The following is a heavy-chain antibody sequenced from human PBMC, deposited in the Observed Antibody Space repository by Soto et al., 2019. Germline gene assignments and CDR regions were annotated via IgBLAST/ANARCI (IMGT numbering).Heavy chain of an antibody. D-gene: IGHD3-22*01. CDR2: ISYDGSNK. CDR1: GFTFSSYG. V-gene: IGHV3-30*18. Sequence: GGSLRLSCAASGFTFSSYGMHWVRQAPGKGLEWVAVISYDGSNKYYADSVKGRFTISRDNSKNTLYLQMNSLRAEDTAVYYCAKGVHSSGHDAFDIWGQGTMVTVSS. J-gene: IGHJ3*02. CDR3: AKGVHSSGHDAFDI.